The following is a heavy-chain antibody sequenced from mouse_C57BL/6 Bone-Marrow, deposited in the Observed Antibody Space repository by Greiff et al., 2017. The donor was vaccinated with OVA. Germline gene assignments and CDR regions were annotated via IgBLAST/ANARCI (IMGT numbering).Heavy chain of an antibody. CDR3: ARGALGWDWFAY. D-gene: IGHD4-1*01. V-gene: IGHV1-69*01. J-gene: IGHJ3*01. CDR1: GYTFTSYW. CDR2: IDPSDSYT. Sequence: VQLQQPGAELVMPGASVKLSCKASGYTFTSYWMHWVKQRPGQGLEWIGEIDPSDSYTNYNQKFKGKSTLTVDKSSSTAYMQLSSLTSEDSAVYYGARGALGWDWFAYWGQGTLVTVSA.